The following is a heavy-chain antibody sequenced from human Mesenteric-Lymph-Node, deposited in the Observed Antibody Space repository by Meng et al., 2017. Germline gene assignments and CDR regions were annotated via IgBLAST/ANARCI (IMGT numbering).Heavy chain of an antibody. CDR2: IYTGGST. D-gene: IGHD3-16*01. J-gene: IGHJ4*02. Sequence: GHLVGTGGGLIQPGGSLRISCAASGFTVSSHYMSWVRQAPGKGLEWISIIYTGGSTYYAASVKGRFTISRDSYRNTLYLQMNSLRAEDTAVYYCARDSWVTLWGQGTLVTVSS. CDR3: ARDSWVTL. V-gene: IGHV3-53*02. CDR1: GFTVSSHY.